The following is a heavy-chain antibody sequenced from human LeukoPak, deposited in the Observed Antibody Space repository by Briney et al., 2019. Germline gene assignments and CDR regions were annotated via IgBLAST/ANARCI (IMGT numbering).Heavy chain of an antibody. D-gene: IGHD2-2*01. CDR1: GGSFSSHY. J-gene: IGHJ4*02. Sequence: SETLSLTCTVSGGSFSSHYWSWIRQPPGKGLEWIGYMYHSGSTNSNPSLKSRVTISVDASKNQFSLRLSSVTAADTAVYYCARGLYGSSWYFDYWGQGTLVTVSS. CDR2: MYHSGST. V-gene: IGHV4-59*11. CDR3: ARGLYGSSWYFDY.